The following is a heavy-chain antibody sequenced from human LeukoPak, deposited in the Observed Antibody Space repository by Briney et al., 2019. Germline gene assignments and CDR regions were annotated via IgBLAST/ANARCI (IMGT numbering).Heavy chain of an antibody. Sequence: GGSLRLSCAASGFTVSSNYMSWVRQAPGKGLEWVSVIYSGGSTYYADSVKGRFTISRDNSKNTMYLQMNSLRSDDTAVYYCARDGIAVAVNFDYWGQGTLVTVSS. J-gene: IGHJ4*02. V-gene: IGHV3-53*05. CDR3: ARDGIAVAVNFDY. D-gene: IGHD6-19*01. CDR2: IYSGGST. CDR1: GFTVSSNY.